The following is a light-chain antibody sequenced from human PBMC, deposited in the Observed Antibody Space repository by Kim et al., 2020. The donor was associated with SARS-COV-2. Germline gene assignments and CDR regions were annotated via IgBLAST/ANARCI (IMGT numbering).Light chain of an antibody. J-gene: IGKJ4*01. CDR3: QQYSHWPLT. CDR2: GAS. Sequence: EIVMTQSPATLSVSPGERATLSCRASQSVSSNLAWYQQKPGQAPRLLIYGASTRAPGIPGRFSGSGSGTEFTLTISSLQSEDFAVYYCQQYSHWPLTFGGGTKVDIK. V-gene: IGKV3-15*01. CDR1: QSVSSN.